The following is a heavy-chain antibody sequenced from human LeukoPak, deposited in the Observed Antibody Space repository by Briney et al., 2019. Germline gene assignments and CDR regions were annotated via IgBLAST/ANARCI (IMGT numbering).Heavy chain of an antibody. CDR1: GFRFSDAW. D-gene: IGHD3-22*01. V-gene: IGHV3-15*01. CDR2: IKRKIDGERT. Sequence: GGSLRLSCAASGFRFSDAWMSWVRQAPGEGLEWVGRIKRKIDGERTDYVESVKGRFIISRDDSTNTLFLQMNSLKIEDTAVYYCTSGYSSGYIEDYWGQGTRVSVSS. J-gene: IGHJ4*02. CDR3: TSGYSSGYIEDY.